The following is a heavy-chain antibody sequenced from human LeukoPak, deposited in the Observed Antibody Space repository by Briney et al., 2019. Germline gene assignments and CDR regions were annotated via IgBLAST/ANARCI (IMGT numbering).Heavy chain of an antibody. CDR1: GFTFGSYG. V-gene: IGHV3-33*01. J-gene: IGHJ4*02. D-gene: IGHD2-15*01. CDR2: IWYDGSNK. CDR3: ARGVIRYCSGGSCYLDY. Sequence: PGGSLRLSCAASGFTFGSYGMHWVRQAPGKGLEWVAVIWYDGSNKYYADSVKGRFTISRDNSKNTLYLQMDSLRAEDTAVYYCARGVIRYCSGGSCYLDYWGQGTLVTVSS.